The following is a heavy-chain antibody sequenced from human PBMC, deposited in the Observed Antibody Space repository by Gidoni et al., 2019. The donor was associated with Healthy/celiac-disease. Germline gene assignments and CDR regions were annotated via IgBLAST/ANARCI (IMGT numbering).Heavy chain of an antibody. D-gene: IGHD2-2*01. J-gene: IGHJ3*02. CDR1: GYTFTSYA. V-gene: IGHV7-4-1*02. Sequence: QVQLVQSGSELKKPGASVKVSCKASGYTFTSYAMNWVRQAPGQGLEWMGWINTNTGIPTYAQGFTGRFVFSLDTSVSTAYLQISSLKAEDTAVYYCARYRVVPAAPEDDAFDIWGQGTMVTVSS. CDR3: ARYRVVPAAPEDDAFDI. CDR2: INTNTGIP.